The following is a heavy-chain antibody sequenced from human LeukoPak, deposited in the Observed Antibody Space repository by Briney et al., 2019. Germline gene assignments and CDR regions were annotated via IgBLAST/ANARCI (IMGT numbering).Heavy chain of an antibody. J-gene: IGHJ6*02. CDR2: IYPGDSDT. V-gene: IGHV5-51*01. CDR1: GYSFTSYW. Sequence: GESLKISCKGSGYSFTSYWIGWVRQMPGKGLERMGIIYPGDSDTRYSPSFQGQVTISADKSISTAYLQWSSLKASDTAMYYCARSSSGWSGYYYYGMDVWGQGTTVTVSS. CDR3: ARSSSGWSGYYYYGMDV. D-gene: IGHD6-19*01.